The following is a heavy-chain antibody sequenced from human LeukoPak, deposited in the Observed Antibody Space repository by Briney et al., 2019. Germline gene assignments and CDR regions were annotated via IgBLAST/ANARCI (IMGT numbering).Heavy chain of an antibody. CDR3: ARDQWAVDGTGEVFDY. CDR2: ISYDGSNK. D-gene: IGHD6-19*01. J-gene: IGHJ4*02. Sequence: GRSLRLSCAASGFTFSSYAMHWVRQAPGKGLEWVAVISYDGSNKYYADSVKGRFTISRDNSKNTLYLQMNSLRAEDTAVYYCARDQWAVDGTGEVFDYWGQGTLVTVSS. V-gene: IGHV3-30-3*01. CDR1: GFTFSSYA.